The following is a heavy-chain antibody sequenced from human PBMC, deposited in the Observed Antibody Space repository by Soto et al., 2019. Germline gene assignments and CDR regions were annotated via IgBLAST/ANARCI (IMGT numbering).Heavy chain of an antibody. CDR1: GFTVSSNY. V-gene: IGHV3-66*01. D-gene: IGHD4-17*01. CDR2: IYSGGST. CDR3: ARSQLGGVTTAFDI. J-gene: IGHJ3*02. Sequence: GSLRLSCAASGFTVSSNYMSWVRQAPGKGLEWVSVIYSGGSTYYADSVKGRFTISRDNSKNTPYLQMNSLRAEDTAVYYCARSQLGGVTTAFDIWGQGTMVTVSS.